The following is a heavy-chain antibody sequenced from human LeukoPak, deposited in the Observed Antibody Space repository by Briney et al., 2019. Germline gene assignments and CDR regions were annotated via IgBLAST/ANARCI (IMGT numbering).Heavy chain of an antibody. D-gene: IGHD1-26*01. CDR1: GFTFSSYA. CDR2: ISGSGGST. V-gene: IGHV3-23*01. CDR3: AKDLGYSGSYYGNY. J-gene: IGHJ4*02. Sequence: QPGGSLRLSCAASGFTFSSYAMSWVRQAPGKGLEWVSAISGSGGSTYYADSVKGRFTISRDNSKNTLYLQMNSLRAEDTAVYYCAKDLGYSGSYYGNYWGQGTLVTVSP.